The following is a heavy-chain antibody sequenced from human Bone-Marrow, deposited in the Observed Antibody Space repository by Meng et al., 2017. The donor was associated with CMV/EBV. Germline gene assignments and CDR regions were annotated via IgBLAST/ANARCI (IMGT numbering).Heavy chain of an antibody. V-gene: IGHV4-39*07. D-gene: IGHD3-3*01. CDR3: ASLLRPEGPWYYYYYGMDV. J-gene: IGHJ6*02. CDR2: IYYSGST. Sequence: SETLSLTCTVSGGSISSSSYYWGWIRQPPGKGLEWIGRIYYSGSTYYNPSLKSRGTISVDTSKNQFSLKLSSVTAADAAVYYCASLLRPEGPWYYYYYGMDVWGQGTTVTVSS. CDR1: GGSISSSSYY.